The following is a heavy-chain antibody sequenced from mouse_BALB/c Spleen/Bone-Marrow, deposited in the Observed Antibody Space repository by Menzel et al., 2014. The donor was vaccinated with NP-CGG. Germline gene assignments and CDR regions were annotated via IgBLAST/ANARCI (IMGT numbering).Heavy chain of an antibody. D-gene: IGHD2-1*01. V-gene: IGHV1-87*01. J-gene: IGHJ4*01. CDR2: IYPGDGDT. Sequence: VQLQESGAELPRPEASVKLSCKASGYTFTSYWMQRVKQRPGQGLEWIGDIYPGDGDTRYTQKFRGKATLTADKSSNTAYMQLSSLTSEDAAVYFCASPYGNYDAMDYWGQGTSVTVSS. CDR3: ASPYGNYDAMDY. CDR1: GYTFTSYW.